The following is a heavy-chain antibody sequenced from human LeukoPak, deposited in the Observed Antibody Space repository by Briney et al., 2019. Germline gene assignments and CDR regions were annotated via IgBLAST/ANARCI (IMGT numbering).Heavy chain of an antibody. Sequence: GGSLRLSCAVSGLTVNNNYVNWVRQAPGKGLEWVSVIHNTVRIHYADSVNGRFTISSDTPKNTVYLQMNGLRAEDTAVYYCILTTVATSIEYWGPGTLVTVSP. CDR1: GLTVNNNY. CDR3: ILTTVATSIEY. CDR2: IHNTVRI. J-gene: IGHJ4*02. D-gene: IGHD4-23*01. V-gene: IGHV3-53*01.